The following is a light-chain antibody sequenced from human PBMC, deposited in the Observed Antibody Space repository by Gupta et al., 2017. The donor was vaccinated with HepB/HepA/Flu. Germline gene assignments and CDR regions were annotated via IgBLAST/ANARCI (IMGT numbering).Light chain of an antibody. Sequence: YDLIRPPSVSVSPGQTASITCSGDKLGDKYASWYQQKPGQSPVLVMYQDSKRPSGIPERFSGSNSGNTATLTISGTQAMDEADYYCQAWDSIVVFGGGTKLTVL. CDR1: KLGDKY. V-gene: IGLV3-1*01. CDR3: QAWDSIVV. CDR2: QDS. J-gene: IGLJ2*01.